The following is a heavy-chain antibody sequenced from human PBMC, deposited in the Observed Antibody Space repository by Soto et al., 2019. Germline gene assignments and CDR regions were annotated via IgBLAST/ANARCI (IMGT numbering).Heavy chain of an antibody. D-gene: IGHD6-13*01. CDR2: IGTAGDT. J-gene: IGHJ2*01. V-gene: IGHV3-13*01. CDR3: ARDRGQQLAWYFDH. Sequence: GGSLRLSCAASGFTFSSYDMHWVRQATGKGLEWVSAIGTAGDTYYPGSVKGRFTISRENAKNSLYLQMNSLRAGDTAVYYCARDRGQQLAWYFDHWGRGTLVTVSS. CDR1: GFTFSSYD.